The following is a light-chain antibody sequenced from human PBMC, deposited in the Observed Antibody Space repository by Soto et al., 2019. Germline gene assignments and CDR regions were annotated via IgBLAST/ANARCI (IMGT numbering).Light chain of an antibody. CDR2: GAS. CDR3: QQYGSSPLYT. Sequence: EMVLTQSPGTLSLSPGERATLSCSASQSVSSSYLAWYQQKPGQAPRLLIYGASSRATGIPDRFSGSGSGTDFTLTISRLEAEDFAVYYCQQYGSSPLYTFGQGTKLEIK. V-gene: IGKV3-20*01. CDR1: QSVSSSY. J-gene: IGKJ2*01.